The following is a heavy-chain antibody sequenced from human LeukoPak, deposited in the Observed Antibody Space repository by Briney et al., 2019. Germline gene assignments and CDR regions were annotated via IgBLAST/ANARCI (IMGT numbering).Heavy chain of an antibody. CDR2: INSDGSST. CDR1: GFTFSSYW. Sequence: GGSLRLSCAASGFTFSSYWMHWVRQAPGKGLVWVSRINSDGSSTSYADSVKGRFTISRDNAKNTLYLQMNSLRAEDWAVYYCARSGPDLGFDYWGQGTLVIVSS. V-gene: IGHV3-74*01. CDR3: ARSGPDLGFDY. J-gene: IGHJ4*02.